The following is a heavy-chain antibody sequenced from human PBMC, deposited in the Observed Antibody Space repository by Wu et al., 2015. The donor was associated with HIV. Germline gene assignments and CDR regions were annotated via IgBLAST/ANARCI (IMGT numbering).Heavy chain of an antibody. J-gene: IGHJ2*01. CDR2: IIPIFGTA. V-gene: IGHV1-69*05. Sequence: QVQLVQSGAEVKKPGSSVKVSCKASGGTFSSYAISWVRQAPGQGLEWMGGIIPIFGTANYAQKFQGRVTITTDESTSTAYMELSSLRSEDTAVYYCARERNSSGQPHGGYFDLVGPWPPWSLSSS. D-gene: IGHD3-22*01. CDR1: GGTFSSYA. CDR3: ARERNSSGQPHGGYFDL.